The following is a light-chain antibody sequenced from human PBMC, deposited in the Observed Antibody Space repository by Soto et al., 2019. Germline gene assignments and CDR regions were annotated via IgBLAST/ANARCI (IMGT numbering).Light chain of an antibody. CDR3: QQYGSSPLT. V-gene: IGKV3-20*01. Sequence: EIVLTQSPGTLSLSPGERATLSCRASQSVSSSYLAWYQQKPGQAPRLLIYGASSRATGIPDRFSGSGSGTAFALTISRLEPEDFAVYFCQQYGSSPLTLGGGTKVAI. J-gene: IGKJ4*01. CDR1: QSVSSSY. CDR2: GAS.